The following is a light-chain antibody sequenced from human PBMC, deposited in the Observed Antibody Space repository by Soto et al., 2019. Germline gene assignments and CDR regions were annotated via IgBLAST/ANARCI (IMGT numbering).Light chain of an antibody. CDR3: QAWDSSTAYVV. Sequence: SYELTQPPSVSVSPGQTASITCSGDKLGDKYACWYQQKPGQSPMLVIYQHNKRPSGIPERFSGSNSGNTATLTISGTQAMDEADYYCQAWDSSTAYVVFGGGTKLTVL. V-gene: IGLV3-1*01. CDR2: QHN. CDR1: KLGDKY. J-gene: IGLJ2*01.